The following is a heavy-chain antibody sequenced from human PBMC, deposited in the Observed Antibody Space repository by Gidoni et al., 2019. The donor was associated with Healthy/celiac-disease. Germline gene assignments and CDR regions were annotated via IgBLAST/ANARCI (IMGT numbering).Heavy chain of an antibody. Sequence: QVQLVQSGPELQNPAASVTVSCRPSGSTFPSYAMNWVRQAPGQGLEWMGWINTNTGNPTYAQGFTGRFVFSLDTSVSTAYLQISSLKAEDTAVYYCARLLRGEAAAVRFDYWGQGTLVTVSS. CDR3: ARLLRGEAAAVRFDY. D-gene: IGHD6-13*01. J-gene: IGHJ4*02. CDR1: GSTFPSYA. CDR2: INTNTGNP. V-gene: IGHV7-4-1*02.